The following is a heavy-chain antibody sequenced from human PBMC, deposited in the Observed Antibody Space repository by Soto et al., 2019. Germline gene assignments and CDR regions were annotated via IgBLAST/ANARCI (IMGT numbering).Heavy chain of an antibody. V-gene: IGHV4-4*02. CDR2: IYQGEST. J-gene: IGHJ4*02. CDR1: GGSISRRKR. CDR3: ARVARDGNDD. Sequence: SQTRCLTWAVTGGSISRRKRWSSVRQPPGQRLEWIGEIYQGESTNCNPTLKTRLSISVDKSKNQCSLKLSSVTAAGTPVHYCARVARDGNDDWGQGTLVTFSS.